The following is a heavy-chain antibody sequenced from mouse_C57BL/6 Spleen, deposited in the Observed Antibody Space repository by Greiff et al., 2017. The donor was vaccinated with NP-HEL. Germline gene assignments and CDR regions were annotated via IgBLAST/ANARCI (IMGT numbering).Heavy chain of an antibody. CDR2: IWRGGST. V-gene: IGHV2-5*01. D-gene: IGHD1-1*02. J-gene: IGHJ4*01. CDR3: AKKGYGPYYAMDY. Sequence: QVQLQQSGPGLVQPSQSLSITCTVSGFSLTSYGVHWVRQSPGKGLEWLGVIWRGGSTDYNAAFMSRLSITKDNSKSQVFFKMNSLQADDTAIYYCAKKGYGPYYAMDYWGQGTSVTVSS. CDR1: GFSLTSYG.